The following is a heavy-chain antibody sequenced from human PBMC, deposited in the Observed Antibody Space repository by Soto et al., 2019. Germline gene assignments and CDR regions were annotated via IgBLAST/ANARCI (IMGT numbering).Heavy chain of an antibody. CDR3: TTVGLTTVTTHSRSKYWHSRYYFDY. V-gene: IGHV3-15*01. CDR1: GFTFSNAW. Sequence: EVQLVESGGGLVKPGGSLRLSCAASGFTFSNAWMSWVRQAPGKGLEWVGRIKSKTDGGTTDYAAPVKGRFTISRDDSKNTLYLQMDSLKTEDTAMYYCTTVGLTTVTTHSRSKYWHSRYYFDYSGQGTLVTDSS. J-gene: IGHJ4*02. D-gene: IGHD4-4*01. CDR2: IKSKTDGGTT.